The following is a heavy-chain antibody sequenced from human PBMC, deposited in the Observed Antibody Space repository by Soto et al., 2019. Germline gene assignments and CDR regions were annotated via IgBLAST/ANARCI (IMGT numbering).Heavy chain of an antibody. J-gene: IGHJ6*02. Sequence: QVQLVQSGAEVKKPGSSVKVSCKASGGTFSSYAISWVRQAPGQGLEWMGGIIPIFGTANYAQKFQGRVTITXXEXTXXAYMELSSLRSEDTAVYYCASAVSGGPPFYYGMDVWGQGTTVTVSS. D-gene: IGHD2-15*01. V-gene: IGHV1-69*05. CDR1: GGTFSSYA. CDR2: IIPIFGTA. CDR3: ASAVSGGPPFYYGMDV.